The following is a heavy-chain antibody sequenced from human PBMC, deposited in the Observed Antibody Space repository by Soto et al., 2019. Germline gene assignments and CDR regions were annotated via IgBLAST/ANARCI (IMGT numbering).Heavy chain of an antibody. V-gene: IGHV1-69*08. CDR1: GGTFSSYT. CDR3: ARDRDIVVVPAPISGGMHL. CDR2: IIPILGIA. D-gene: IGHD2-2*01. J-gene: IGHJ6*02. Sequence: QVQLVQSGAEVKKPGSSVKVSCKASGGTFSSYTISWVRQAPGQGLEWMGRIIPILGIANYAQKFQGRVTITADKSTSTAYMELSRLRSEDTAVYYCARDRDIVVVPAPISGGMHLWGQGTTVTVSS.